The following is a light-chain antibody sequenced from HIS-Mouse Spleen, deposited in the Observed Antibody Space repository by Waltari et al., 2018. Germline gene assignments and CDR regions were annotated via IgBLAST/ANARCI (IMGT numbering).Light chain of an antibody. J-gene: IGLJ1*01. Sequence: QSALTQPASVSGSPGQSITISCTGTSSEGWCYHRVSWYQQHPGKAPKLMIYEGSKRPSGVSNRFSGSKSGNTASLTISGLQAEDEADYYCCSYAGSSTYVFGTGTKVTVL. CDR2: EGS. CDR3: CSYAGSSTYV. CDR1: SSEGWCYHR. V-gene: IGLV2-23*01.